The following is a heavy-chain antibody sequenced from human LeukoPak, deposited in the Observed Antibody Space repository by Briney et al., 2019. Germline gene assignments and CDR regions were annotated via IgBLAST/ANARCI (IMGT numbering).Heavy chain of an antibody. D-gene: IGHD3-10*01. J-gene: IGHJ5*02. V-gene: IGHV4-39*01. CDR3: ARHLWFGELCWLDP. Sequence: SETLSLTCTVSGGSISSSSYYWGWIRQPPGKGLEWIGSIYYGGSTYYNPSLKSRVTISVDTSKNQFSLKLGSVTAADTAVYYCARHLWFGELCWLDPWGQGTLVTVSS. CDR2: IYYGGST. CDR1: GGSISSSSYY.